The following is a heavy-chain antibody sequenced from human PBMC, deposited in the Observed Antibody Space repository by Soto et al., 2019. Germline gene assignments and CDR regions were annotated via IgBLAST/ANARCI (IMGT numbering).Heavy chain of an antibody. J-gene: IGHJ4*02. CDR3: AKVETALARSTFSKRFDF. CDR1: GFTFSNYA. Sequence: EVQLLESGGGLVQPGGSLRLSCAASGFTFSNYAMNWVRQAPGKGLEWVSGVSGSGGNAYYADSVKGRITISRDNSKNTVDLQMSSVRAEDTAVYYCAKVETALARSTFSKRFDFWGQGTLVTVSS. D-gene: IGHD1-26*01. CDR2: VSGSGGNA. V-gene: IGHV3-23*01.